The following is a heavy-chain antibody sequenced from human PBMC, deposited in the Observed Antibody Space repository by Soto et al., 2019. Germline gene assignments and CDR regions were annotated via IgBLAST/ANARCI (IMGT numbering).Heavy chain of an antibody. Sequence: EVQLVESGGMLVQPGGSLRLSCAAFGLTLSTSSMNWVRQAPGRGLEWISYIRRPTSVTAYADSAKGRFTISRDSAKNSLYLQMDSLRVEDTAVYYCRKGADSGYYTVARWGQGTLVTVSS. CDR1: GLTLSTSS. V-gene: IGHV3-48*01. CDR2: IRRPTSVT. J-gene: IGHJ4*02. CDR3: RKGADSGYYTVAR. D-gene: IGHD3-22*01.